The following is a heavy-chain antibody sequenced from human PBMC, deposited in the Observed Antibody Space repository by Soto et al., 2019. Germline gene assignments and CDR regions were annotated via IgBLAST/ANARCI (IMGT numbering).Heavy chain of an antibody. CDR1: GGSFSGYY. CDR3: ARLLPY. V-gene: IGHV4-34*01. Sequence: LETLSLTCAVYGGSFSGYYWSWIRQPPGKGLEWIGEINHSGSTNYNPSLKSRVTISVDTSKNQFSLKLSSVTAADTAVYYCARLLPYWGQGTLVTVSS. J-gene: IGHJ4*02. CDR2: INHSGST. D-gene: IGHD2-15*01.